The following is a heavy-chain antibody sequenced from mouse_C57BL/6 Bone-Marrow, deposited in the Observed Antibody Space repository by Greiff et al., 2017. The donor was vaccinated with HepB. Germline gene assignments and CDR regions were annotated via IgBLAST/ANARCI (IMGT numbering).Heavy chain of an antibody. CDR3: ARGISFDV. V-gene: IGHV1-85*01. CDR2: IYPRDGST. J-gene: IGHJ1*03. CDR1: GYTFTSYD. Sequence: VQLVESGPELVKPGASVKLSCKASGYTFTSYDINWVKQRPGQGLEWIGWIYPRDGSTKYNEKFKGKATLTVDTSSSTAHMELHSLTSEDSAVYICARGISFDVWGTGTTVTVSS.